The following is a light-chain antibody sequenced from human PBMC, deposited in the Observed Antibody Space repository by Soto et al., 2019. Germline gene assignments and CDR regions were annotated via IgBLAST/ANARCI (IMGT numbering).Light chain of an antibody. CDR1: DSNIGSNS. Sequence: QSVLTQEPSASGAAGQGVTISCSGSDSNIGSNSVYWYQHLPKTAPKLFIYYNNQRPSGVPDRFSGSRSGTSASLAISGIRSEDEADYYCAAWDDSLRACVFGTGTKVTVL. CDR3: AAWDDSLRACV. CDR2: YNN. J-gene: IGLJ1*01. V-gene: IGLV1-47*02.